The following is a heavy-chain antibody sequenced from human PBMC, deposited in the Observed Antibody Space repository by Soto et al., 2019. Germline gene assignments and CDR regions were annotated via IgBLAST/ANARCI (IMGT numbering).Heavy chain of an antibody. J-gene: IGHJ3*02. CDR3: AKDIRQQLVLVCAFDI. V-gene: IGHV3-9*01. D-gene: IGHD6-13*01. CDR1: GFTFDDYA. Sequence: GGSLRLSCAASGFTFDDYAVHWVRQAPGKGLEWVSGISWNSGSIGYADSVKGRFTISRDNAKNSLYLQMNSLRAEDTALYYCAKDIRQQLVLVCAFDIWGQGTMVTVSS. CDR2: ISWNSGSI.